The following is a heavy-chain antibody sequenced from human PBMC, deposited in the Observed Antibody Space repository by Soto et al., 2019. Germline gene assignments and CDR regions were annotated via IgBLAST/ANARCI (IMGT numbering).Heavy chain of an antibody. D-gene: IGHD1-1*01. CDR3: AKVWPLEPPVV. V-gene: IGHV3-23*01. Sequence: EVQLLESGGGLVQPGGPLRLSCAASGFTFSNYAMSWVRQAPGKGLEWVSGISGSGGTTYYTDSVKGRFTISRDNSKNTLYLQMNSLRAEDTAVYYCAKVWPLEPPVVWGQGTLVTVSS. J-gene: IGHJ4*02. CDR2: ISGSGGTT. CDR1: GFTFSNYA.